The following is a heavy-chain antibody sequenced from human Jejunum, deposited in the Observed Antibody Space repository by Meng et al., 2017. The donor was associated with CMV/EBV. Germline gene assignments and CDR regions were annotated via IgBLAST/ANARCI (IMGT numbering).Heavy chain of an antibody. Sequence: AAPGFPFGGHGMSWVRQAPGKGLEWVSGIDWNGGTTAYADSVKGRFTISRDNAKNSLYLHMISLRAEDTALYYCARDFSYYSLDVWGQGTTVTVSS. J-gene: IGHJ6*02. CDR3: ARDFSYYSLDV. CDR2: IDWNGGTT. V-gene: IGHV3-20*03. CDR1: GFPFGGHG. D-gene: IGHD2/OR15-2a*01.